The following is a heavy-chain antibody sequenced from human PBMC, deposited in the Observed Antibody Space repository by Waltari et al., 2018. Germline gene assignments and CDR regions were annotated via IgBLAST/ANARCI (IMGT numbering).Heavy chain of an antibody. CDR3: ARDRGTGLYHDS. Sequence: QLQESGPGLVKPSETLSLTCTVSGDSMNSNSWWCWVRQSPDKGLEWLGQVFRNGRSNYNPSLEGPVIISLDTSNNRFSLELTSATAVDTAFYYCARDRGTGLYHDSWGPGTLVTVS. CDR2: VFRNGRS. V-gene: IGHV4-4*02. D-gene: IGHD1-1*01. J-gene: IGHJ1*01. CDR1: GDSMNSNSW.